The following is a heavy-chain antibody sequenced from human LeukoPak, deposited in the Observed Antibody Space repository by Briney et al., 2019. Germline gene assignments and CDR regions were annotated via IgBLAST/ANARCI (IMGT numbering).Heavy chain of an antibody. CDR3: ARVIGGDYYMDV. D-gene: IGHD3-16*02. CDR2: INHSGST. CDR1: GGSFSGYY. V-gene: IGHV4-34*01. Sequence: SETLSLTCAVYGGSFSGYYWSWIRQPPGKGLEWIGEINHSGSTNYNPSLKSRVTISVDTSKNQFSLKLSSVTAADTAVYYCARVIGGDYYMDVWGKGTTVTVSS. J-gene: IGHJ6*03.